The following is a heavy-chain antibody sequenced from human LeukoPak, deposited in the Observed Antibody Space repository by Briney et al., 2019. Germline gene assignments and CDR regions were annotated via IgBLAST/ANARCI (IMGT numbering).Heavy chain of an antibody. CDR3: ARLVTSTAAFDI. CDR2: IYYSGST. V-gene: IGHV4-59*08. CDR1: GGSISSYY. J-gene: IGHJ3*02. Sequence: NPSETLSLTCTVSGGSISSYYWSWIRQPPGKGLEWIGYIYYSGSTNYNPSLKSRVTISVDTSKNQFSLKLSSVTAADTAVYYCARLVTSTAAFDIWGQGTMVTVSS. D-gene: IGHD2-21*02.